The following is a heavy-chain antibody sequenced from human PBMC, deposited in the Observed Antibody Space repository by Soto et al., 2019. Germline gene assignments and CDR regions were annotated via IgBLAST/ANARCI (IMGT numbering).Heavy chain of an antibody. D-gene: IGHD2-21*01. J-gene: IGHJ3*02. Sequence: GASLKISCKASGYTFSTYWIGWVRRMPERGLEWMGFIYPGDSDTSYSPSFQGQVTISADKSTSTVYLQWSSLKASDTAMYYCARQKLWMATINNDAFDIWGQGTMVTVSS. CDR2: IYPGDSDT. V-gene: IGHV5-51*01. CDR3: ARQKLWMATINNDAFDI. CDR1: GYTFSTYW.